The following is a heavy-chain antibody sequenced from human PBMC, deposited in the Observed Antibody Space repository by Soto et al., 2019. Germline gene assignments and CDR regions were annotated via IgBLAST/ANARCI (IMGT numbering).Heavy chain of an antibody. CDR2: VSAYNGNT. D-gene: IGHD3-10*01. CDR1: GYSFTSYG. J-gene: IGHJ6*02. CDR3: ARDNGFGESDV. V-gene: IGHV1-18*01. Sequence: QVQMVQSGAEVKKPGASVKVSCKASGYSFTSYGIRWVGQVRGQGLEWMGWVSAYNGNTNYAQKHQGRVTVTTDTSTSTAYMELRSLRADDTAVYYCARDNGFGESDVWGQGTTVTVSS.